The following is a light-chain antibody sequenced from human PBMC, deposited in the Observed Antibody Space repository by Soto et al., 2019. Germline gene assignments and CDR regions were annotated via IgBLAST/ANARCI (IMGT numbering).Light chain of an antibody. Sequence: EIVMTQSPATQSVSPGERATLSCRASQSVSSNLAWYQQKPGQAPRLLIYGASTRATGIPARFSGSGSGTEFTLTISSLQSEDFAVYCCQQYNNWPPYTFGQGTKLEIK. CDR2: GAS. V-gene: IGKV3-15*01. CDR1: QSVSSN. CDR3: QQYNNWPPYT. J-gene: IGKJ2*01.